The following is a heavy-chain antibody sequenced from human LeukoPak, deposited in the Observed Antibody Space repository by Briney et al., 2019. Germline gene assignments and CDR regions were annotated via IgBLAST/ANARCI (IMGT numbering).Heavy chain of an antibody. D-gene: IGHD5-18*01. J-gene: IGHJ4*02. CDR3: AKTWIQLGYFDY. V-gene: IGHV3-23*01. CDR2: ISGSGGST. CDR1: GFTVSSNF. Sequence: GGSLRLSCAASGFTVSSNFMSWVRQAPGKGLEWVSAISGSGGSTYYADSVKGRFTISRDNSKNTLYLQMNSLRAEDTAVYYCAKTWIQLGYFDYWGQGTLVTVSS.